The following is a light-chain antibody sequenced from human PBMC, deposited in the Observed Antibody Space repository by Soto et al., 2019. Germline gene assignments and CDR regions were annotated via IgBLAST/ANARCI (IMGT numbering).Light chain of an antibody. Sequence: IVLTHSPATLSLSRGEIATLSFRASQSVSSYLAWYQQKPGQAPRLLIYDASNRATGIPARFSGSGSGTDFTLTISSLEPEDFAVYYCHQRSSWPRGTFGQGTKVDIK. CDR3: HQRSSWPRGT. CDR1: QSVSSY. CDR2: DAS. V-gene: IGKV3-11*01. J-gene: IGKJ1*01.